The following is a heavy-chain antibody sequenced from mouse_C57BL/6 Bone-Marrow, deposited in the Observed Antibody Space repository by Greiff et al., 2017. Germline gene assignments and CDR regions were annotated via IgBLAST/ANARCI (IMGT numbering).Heavy chain of an antibody. V-gene: IGHV8-8*01. D-gene: IGHD1-1*01. CDR3: ARSSTVVATRWYFDV. J-gene: IGHJ1*03. Sequence: QVTLKVSGPGILQPSQTLSLTCSFSGFSLSTFGMGVGWIRQPSGKGLEWLAHIWWDDDTYYNPALKSQLTISKDTSKNQVFLKIANVDTADTATYYCARSSTVVATRWYFDVWGTGTTVTVSS. CDR2: IWWDDDT. CDR1: GFSLSTFGMG.